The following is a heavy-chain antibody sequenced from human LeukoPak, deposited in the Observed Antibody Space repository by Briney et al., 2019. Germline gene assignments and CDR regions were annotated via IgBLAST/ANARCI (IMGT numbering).Heavy chain of an antibody. D-gene: IGHD3-10*01. J-gene: IGHJ6*02. CDR2: VWYDGSKK. CDR3: ARARGLPRYYGMDV. Sequence: PGGTLRLSCAASGFIFGNFAMHWVRQAPGKGLEWVAVVWYDGSKKFYADSVKGRFTVSRHNSKNTVFLQMTSMRPEDTAVYYCARARGLPRYYGMDVWGQGTTVAVSS. CDR1: GFIFGNFA. V-gene: IGHV3-33*01.